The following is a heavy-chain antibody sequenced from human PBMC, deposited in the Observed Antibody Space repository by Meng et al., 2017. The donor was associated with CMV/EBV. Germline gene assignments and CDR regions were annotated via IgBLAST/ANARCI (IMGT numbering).Heavy chain of an antibody. CDR2: INPSGGST. J-gene: IGHJ6*02. CDR3: ARELRPESTALRGNYYYGMDV. CDR1: GYTFTSYY. D-gene: IGHD3-16*01. Sequence: ASVKVSCKASGYTFTSYYMHWVRQAPGQGLEWMGIINPSGGSTSYAQKFQGRVTMTRDTSTSTVYMELSSLRSEDTVVYYCARELRPESTALRGNYYYGMDVWGQGTTVTVSS. V-gene: IGHV1-46*01.